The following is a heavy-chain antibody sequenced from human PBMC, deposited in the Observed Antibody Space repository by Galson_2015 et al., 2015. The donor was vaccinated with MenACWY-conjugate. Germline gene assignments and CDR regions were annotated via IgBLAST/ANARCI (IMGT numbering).Heavy chain of an antibody. D-gene: IGHD1-26*01. CDR2: ISGSGGST. Sequence: SLRLSCAASGFTFSSYAMSWVRQAPGKGLEWVSAISGSGGSTYYADSVKGRFTISRDNSKNTLYLQMNSLRAEDTAVYYCARAHNSGSYFFDYWGQGTLVTVSS. CDR3: ARAHNSGSYFFDY. J-gene: IGHJ4*02. CDR1: GFTFSSYA. V-gene: IGHV3-23*01.